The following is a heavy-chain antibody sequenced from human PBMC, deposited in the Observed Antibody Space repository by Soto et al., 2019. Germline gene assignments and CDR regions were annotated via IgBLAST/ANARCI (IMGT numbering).Heavy chain of an antibody. D-gene: IGHD4-17*01. V-gene: IGHV3-48*02. CDR3: ARDANDYGYDFAS. J-gene: IGHJ5*01. Sequence: SVQGRFTISRDNAKNSLYLQMNSLRDEDTAVYYCARDANDYGYDFASWGQGPLVTVSS.